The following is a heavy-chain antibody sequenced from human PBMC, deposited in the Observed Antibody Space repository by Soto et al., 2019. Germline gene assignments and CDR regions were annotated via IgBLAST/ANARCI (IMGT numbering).Heavy chain of an antibody. CDR2: IIPIYGTD. D-gene: IGHD1-26*01. J-gene: IGHJ6*02. V-gene: IGHV1-69*01. Sequence: QVQLVQSGAEVKKPGSSVKVSCKASGGTFSSFTISWVRQAPGQGLEWMGGIIPIYGTDNYAQKFQGRVTITADASTRTAYMELSSLRSESTAVYYCAKDRRADWESYYYYAMDVWVQGTTVTVSS. CDR1: GGTFSSFT. CDR3: AKDRRADWESYYYYAMDV.